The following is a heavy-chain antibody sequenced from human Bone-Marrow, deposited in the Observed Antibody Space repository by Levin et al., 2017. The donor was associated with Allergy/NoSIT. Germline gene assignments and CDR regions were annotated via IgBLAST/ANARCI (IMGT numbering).Heavy chain of an antibody. D-gene: IGHD1-26*01. CDR1: GFRFSSYG. CDR3: ARGNPGGYFDP. CDR2: ISNDGKTT. Sequence: GASVKVSCAASGFRFSSYGMYWVRQAPGKGLVWVSRISNDGKTTTYADSVKGRFTISRDNAKNTVHLQMNSLRAEDTAVFYCARGNPGGYFDPWGQGTLVTVSS. V-gene: IGHV3-74*01. J-gene: IGHJ5*02.